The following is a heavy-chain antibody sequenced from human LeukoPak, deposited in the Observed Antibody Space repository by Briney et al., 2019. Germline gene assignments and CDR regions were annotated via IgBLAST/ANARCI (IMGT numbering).Heavy chain of an antibody. CDR3: ARDRKPYYYDSSGYYGFDY. CDR1: GGTFSSYA. D-gene: IGHD3-22*01. Sequence: ASVKVSCKASGGTFSSYAISWVRQAPGQGLEWMGRIIPIFGTANYARKFQGRVTITTDESTGTAYMELSSLRSEDTAVYYCARDRKPYYYDSSGYYGFDYWGQGTLVTVSS. CDR2: IIPIFGTA. J-gene: IGHJ4*02. V-gene: IGHV1-69*05.